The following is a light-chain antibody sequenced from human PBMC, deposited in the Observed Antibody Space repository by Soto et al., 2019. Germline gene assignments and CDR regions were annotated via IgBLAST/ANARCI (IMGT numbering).Light chain of an antibody. V-gene: IGLV2-14*03. CDR2: NVY. Sequence: QSALTQPASVSGSPGQSITISCTGTSSDVGAYNFVSWHQQHPGKAPKLMIYNVYDRPSGISYRFSGSKSGNTASLTISGLQGEDEADYYCSSYTSSSTYVVFGGGTKLTVL. J-gene: IGLJ2*01. CDR1: SSDVGAYNF. CDR3: SSYTSSSTYVV.